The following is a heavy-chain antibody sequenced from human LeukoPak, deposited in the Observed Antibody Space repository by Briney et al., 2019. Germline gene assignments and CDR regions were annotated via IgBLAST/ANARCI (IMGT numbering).Heavy chain of an antibody. V-gene: IGHV3-23*01. D-gene: IGHD3-3*01. Sequence: GGSLRLSCAASGFTFSSYSMNWVRQAPGKGLEWVSAISGSGGSTYYADSVKGRFTISRDNSKNTLYLQMNSLRAEDTAVYYCAKDRREGGYDFWSGYYTGYYFDYWGQGTLVTVSS. CDR2: ISGSGGST. J-gene: IGHJ4*02. CDR1: GFTFSSYS. CDR3: AKDRREGGYDFWSGYYTGYYFDY.